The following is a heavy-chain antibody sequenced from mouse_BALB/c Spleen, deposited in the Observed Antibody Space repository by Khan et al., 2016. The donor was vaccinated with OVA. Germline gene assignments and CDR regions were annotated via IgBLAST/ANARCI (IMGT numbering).Heavy chain of an antibody. D-gene: IGHD3-1*01. CDR3: AIRAAARATWVYFDY. J-gene: IGHJ2*01. CDR2: IYPGGGYT. CDR1: GYTFTNYW. V-gene: IGHV1-63*02. Sequence: QVQLKQSGAELVRPGTSVKMSCKAAGYTFTNYWIGWVKQRPGHGLEWIGDIYPGGGYTNYNEKFKGKATLTADTSSSTAYMQVSSLTSEDSAIFYCAIRAAARATWVYFDYWGQGTTLTVSS.